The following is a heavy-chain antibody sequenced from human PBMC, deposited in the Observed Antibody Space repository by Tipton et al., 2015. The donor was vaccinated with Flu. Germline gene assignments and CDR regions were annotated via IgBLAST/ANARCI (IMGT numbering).Heavy chain of an antibody. CDR2: ISSSGNTI. D-gene: IGHD7-27*01. CDR3: ASLTGDDY. V-gene: IGHV3-11*04. CDR1: GDSIGSDYY. J-gene: IGHJ4*02. Sequence: SLRLSCSVSGDSIGSDYYWGWIRQPPGKGLEWLSYISSSGNTISYADSVRGRFTISRDNAKTSLYLQLNSLRAEDTAVYFCASLTGDDYWGQGNLVTVSS.